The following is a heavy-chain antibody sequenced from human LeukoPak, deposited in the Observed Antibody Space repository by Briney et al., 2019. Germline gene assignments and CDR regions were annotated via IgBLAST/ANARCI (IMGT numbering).Heavy chain of an antibody. CDR2: IKQDGSEK. J-gene: IGHJ4*02. Sequence: GGSLRLSCAASGFTFSSYWMSWVRQAPGKGLEWVANIKQDGSEKRYVDSVKGRFTISRDNAKNSLYLQMNSLRAEDTAVYHCAHSGSYHDYWGQGTLVTVSS. D-gene: IGHD1-26*01. V-gene: IGHV3-7*01. CDR1: GFTFSSYW. CDR3: AHSGSYHDY.